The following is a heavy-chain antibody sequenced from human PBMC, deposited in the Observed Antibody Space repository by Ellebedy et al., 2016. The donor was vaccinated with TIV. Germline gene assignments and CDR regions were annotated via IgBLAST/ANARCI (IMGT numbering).Heavy chain of an antibody. D-gene: IGHD3-16*01. CDR3: TPHWGLNF. V-gene: IGHV3-15*01. Sequence: GESLKISXVASGLTVTDAYMYWVRQAPGKGLEWVGRITPKSEGGTGDYAAPVRGRFTVSRDESLNTLYLEMKSLKIEDTGTYYCTPHWGLNFWGQGTVVTVSS. CDR1: GLTVTDAY. CDR2: ITPKSEGGTG. J-gene: IGHJ3*01.